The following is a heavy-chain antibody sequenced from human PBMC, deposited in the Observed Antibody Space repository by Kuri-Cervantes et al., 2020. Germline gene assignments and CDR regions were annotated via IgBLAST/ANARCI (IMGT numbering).Heavy chain of an antibody. CDR1: GFIFENFV. CDR2: MSGGGST. J-gene: IGHJ4*02. Sequence: GGSLRLSCVASGFIFENFVMTWVRQAPGKGLEWVSAMSGGGSTFYADSVKGRFTISRDNAKNTLYLQMNSLRAEDTAVYYCARDRGDYSKVGGGYWGQGTLATVSS. CDR3: ARDRGDYSKVGGGY. D-gene: IGHD4-11*01. V-gene: IGHV3-23*01.